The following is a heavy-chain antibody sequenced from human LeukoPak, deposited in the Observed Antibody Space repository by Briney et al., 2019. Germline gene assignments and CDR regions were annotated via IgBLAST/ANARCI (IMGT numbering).Heavy chain of an antibody. V-gene: IGHV4-59*08. CDR3: ATGYSGYDLFDY. Sequence: PSETLSLTSTVYGGSISSYYWSWIRQPPGKGLEWIGYIFHSGSTNYSPSLKSRVTISVDTSKNQFSLRLSSVTAADTAVYYCATGYSGYDLFDYWGQGTLVTVSS. J-gene: IGHJ4*02. D-gene: IGHD5-12*01. CDR1: GGSISSYY. CDR2: IFHSGST.